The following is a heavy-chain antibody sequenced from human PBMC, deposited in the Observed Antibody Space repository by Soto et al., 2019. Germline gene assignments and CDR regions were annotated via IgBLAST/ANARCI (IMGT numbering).Heavy chain of an antibody. CDR3: ARGGYCSSTSCYSDYYGMDV. J-gene: IGHJ6*02. CDR1: GFTFSDHY. D-gene: IGHD2-2*03. V-gene: IGHV3-72*01. Sequence: PGGSLSLSCAASGFTFSDHYMDWVRQAPGKGLEWVGRTRNKANSYTTDYAASVRSRFTISRDDSKSSLYLQMNSLQTEDTAVYYCARGGYCSSTSCYSDYYGMDVWGQGTTVTVSS. CDR2: TRNKANSYTT.